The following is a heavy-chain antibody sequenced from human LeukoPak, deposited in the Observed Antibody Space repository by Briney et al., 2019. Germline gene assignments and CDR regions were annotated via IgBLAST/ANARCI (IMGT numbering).Heavy chain of an antibody. J-gene: IGHJ4*02. D-gene: IGHD6-6*01. CDR3: ARAVRETVSSLMDD. Sequence: GRSLRLSCVASGFPFDSYVMHWVRQAPGKGLEWVSVISYDATTIYYADAVKGRFTISRDNSKTTLFLQMNSLRAEDTAVYYCARAVRETVSSLMDDWGQGTLVVVSS. V-gene: IGHV3-30*04. CDR1: GFPFDSYV. CDR2: ISYDATTI.